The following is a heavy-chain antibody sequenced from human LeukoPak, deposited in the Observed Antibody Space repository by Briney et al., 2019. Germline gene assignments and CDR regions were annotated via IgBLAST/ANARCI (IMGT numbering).Heavy chain of an antibody. Sequence: SETLSLTCTVSGGSISTYYWSWIRQPPGKGLEWIAYIYYSGSTNYNPSLKSRVTISEDTSKNQFSLKLSSVTAADTAVYYCARTEIAATLYFDYWGQGTLVTVPS. V-gene: IGHV4-59*01. CDR1: GGSISTYY. CDR2: IYYSGST. D-gene: IGHD2-15*01. J-gene: IGHJ4*02. CDR3: ARTEIAATLYFDY.